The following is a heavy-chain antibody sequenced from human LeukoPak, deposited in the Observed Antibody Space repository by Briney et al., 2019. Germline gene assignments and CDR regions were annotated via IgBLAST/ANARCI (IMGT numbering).Heavy chain of an antibody. CDR1: GGSIRSYY. CDR3: VRPDDIFFDF. V-gene: IGHV4-59*08. CDR2: IYYSGST. D-gene: IGHD3-9*01. J-gene: IGHJ3*01. Sequence: SETLSLTCTVSGGSIRSYYWSWIRQPPGKGLEWIAYIYYSGSTNYNPSLKSRVTISVDTSKNQFSLKLSSVTAADTAVYYCVRPDDIFFDFWGQGTMVTVSS.